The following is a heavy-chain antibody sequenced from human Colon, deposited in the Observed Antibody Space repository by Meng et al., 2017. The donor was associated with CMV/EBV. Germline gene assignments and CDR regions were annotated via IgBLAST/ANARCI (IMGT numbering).Heavy chain of an antibody. J-gene: IGHJ5*02. CDR2: ISAYNGNT. Sequence: ASVKVSCKASGYTFTSYGISWVRQAPGQGLEWMGWISAYNGNTNYAQKLQDRVTMTSDTSTRKAYMELGSLRSDDTAVYYCARMWGGQQLVLDPWGQGTLVTVSS. CDR3: ARMWGGQQLVLDP. D-gene: IGHD6-13*01. CDR1: GYTFTSYG. V-gene: IGHV1-18*01.